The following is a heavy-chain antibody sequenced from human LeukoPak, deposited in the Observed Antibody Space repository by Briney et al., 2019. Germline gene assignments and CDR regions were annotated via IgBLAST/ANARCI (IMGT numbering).Heavy chain of an antibody. CDR2: ISGSGGST. V-gene: IGHV3-23*01. Sequence: GGSLRLSCAASGFTFSSYAMSWVRQAPGNGLEWVSAISGSGGSTYYADSVKGRFTISRDNSKNTLYLQMNSLRAEDTAVYYCAKAYGSGSYSQALDYWGQGTLVTVSS. D-gene: IGHD3-10*01. CDR3: AKAYGSGSYSQALDY. CDR1: GFTFSSYA. J-gene: IGHJ4*02.